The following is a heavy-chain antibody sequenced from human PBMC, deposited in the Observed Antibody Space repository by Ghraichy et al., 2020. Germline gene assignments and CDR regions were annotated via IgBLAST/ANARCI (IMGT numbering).Heavy chain of an antibody. V-gene: IGHV3-7*01. D-gene: IGHD3-16*01. CDR1: GFTFDEYW. J-gene: IGHJ4*02. CDR2: INQHGSDK. CDR3: ARDRGFWGPYHFDY. Sequence: GGSLRLSCRVSGFTFDEYWMTWVRQAPGKGPQWVANINQHGSDKNYVDSVKGRFSISRDNANNSVFLQLNSLRVEDTAVYYCARDRGFWGPYHFDYWGQGIQVTVSS.